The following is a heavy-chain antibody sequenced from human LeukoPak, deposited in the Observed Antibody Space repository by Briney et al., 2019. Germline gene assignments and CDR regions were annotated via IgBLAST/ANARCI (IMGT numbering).Heavy chain of an antibody. CDR3: AGVGTMTPSKDGPESHDY. V-gene: IGHV3-48*04. D-gene: IGHD4-17*01. Sequence: GGSLRLSCAASGFSFSSYSMNWVRQASGKGLEWVSYISSSSSTIYYADSVKGRFTISRDNAKNSRYQQMNSLSAEDTAVYYCAGVGTMTPSKDGPESHDYWRRGTRITVSS. J-gene: IGHJ4*02. CDR2: ISSSSSTI. CDR1: GFSFSSYS.